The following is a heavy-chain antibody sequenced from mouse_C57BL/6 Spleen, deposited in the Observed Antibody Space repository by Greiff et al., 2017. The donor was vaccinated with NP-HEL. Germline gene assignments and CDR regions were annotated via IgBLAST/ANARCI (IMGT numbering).Heavy chain of an antibody. CDR2: IHPNSGST. D-gene: IGHD1-1*01. J-gene: IGHJ4*01. CDR3: ARAGGGSRRMDY. V-gene: IGHV1-64*01. Sequence: VKLQESGAELVKPGASVKLSCKASGYTFTSYWMHWVKQRPGQGLEWIGMIHPNSGSTNYNEKFKSKATLTVDKSSSTAYMQLSSLTSEDSAVYYCARAGGGSRRMDYWGQGTSVTVSS. CDR1: GYTFTSYW.